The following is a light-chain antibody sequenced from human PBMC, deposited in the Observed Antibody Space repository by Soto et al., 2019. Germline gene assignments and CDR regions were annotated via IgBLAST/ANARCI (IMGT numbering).Light chain of an antibody. CDR3: CSYAGTYAVL. Sequence: QSALTQPRSVSGSPGQSVTISCPGTSSDVGGYNYVSWYQQHPGKAPKLMIYEVSKRPSGAPDRFSGSKSGNTASLTISGLQTEDEADYYCCSYAGTYAVLFGGGTKRTVL. CDR2: EVS. CDR1: SSDVGGYNY. J-gene: IGLJ2*01. V-gene: IGLV2-11*01.